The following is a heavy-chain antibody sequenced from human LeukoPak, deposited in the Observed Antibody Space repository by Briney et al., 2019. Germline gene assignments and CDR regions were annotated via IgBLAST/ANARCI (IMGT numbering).Heavy chain of an antibody. D-gene: IGHD1-1*01. J-gene: IGHJ4*02. V-gene: IGHV4-39*01. CDR3: TRLFNGSPADY. Sequence: PSETLSLTCTVSGGSITNNNYHWGRIRQRPGKGLEWIGSIYYRGNTYYDPSLKSRVTISVDTSKNQFSLWLSSVTAADTSVYYCTRLFNGSPADYWGQGILVTVSS. CDR2: IYYRGNT. CDR1: GGSITNNNYH.